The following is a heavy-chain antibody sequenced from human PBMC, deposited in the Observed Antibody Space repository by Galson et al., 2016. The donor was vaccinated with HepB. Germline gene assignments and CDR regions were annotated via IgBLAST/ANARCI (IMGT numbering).Heavy chain of an antibody. CDR1: GYTFSTYT. CDR3: AREWGYCSRTTCYTYFGY. Sequence: SVKVSCKASGYTFSTYTLHWVCQAPGQRLEWMGWINAGNGNTKSSQKFQDRVTITRDTSASTVFMELSSLRSEDTAVYYCAREWGYCSRTTCYTYFGYWGQGTLVTVSS. J-gene: IGHJ4*02. D-gene: IGHD2-2*02. V-gene: IGHV1-3*01. CDR2: INAGNGNT.